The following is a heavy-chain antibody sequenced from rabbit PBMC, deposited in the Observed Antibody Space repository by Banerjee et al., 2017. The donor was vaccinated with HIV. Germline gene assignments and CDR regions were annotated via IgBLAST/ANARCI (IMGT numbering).Heavy chain of an antibody. Sequence: QEQLEESGGDLVKPGASLTLTCTASGFSFSSNYWICWVRQAPGKGLEWIACIYAGNSGTTYYASWAKGRFTISKTSSTTVTLQMTSLTAADTATYFCARRDAGYDLWGPGTLVTVS. V-gene: IGHV1S45*01. CDR3: ARRDAGYDL. CDR2: IYAGNSGTT. CDR1: GFSFSSNYW. D-gene: IGHD6-1*01. J-gene: IGHJ4*01.